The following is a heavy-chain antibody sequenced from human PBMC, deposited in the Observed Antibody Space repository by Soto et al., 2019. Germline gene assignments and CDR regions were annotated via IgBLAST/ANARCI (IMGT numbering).Heavy chain of an antibody. CDR2: MNPNSGNT. CDR1: GYTFTSYD. D-gene: IGHD3-3*01. J-gene: IGHJ6*02. V-gene: IGHV1-8*01. Sequence: ASVKVSCKASGYTFTSYDINWVRQAAGQGLEWMGWMNPNSGNTGYAQKFQGRVTMTRNTSISTAYMELSSLRSEDTAVYYCARGRFWSGPRYYGMDVWGQGTTVTVSS. CDR3: ARGRFWSGPRYYGMDV.